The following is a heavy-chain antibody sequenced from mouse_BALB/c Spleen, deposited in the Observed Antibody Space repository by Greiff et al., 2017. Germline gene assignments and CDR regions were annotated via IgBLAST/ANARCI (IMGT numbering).Heavy chain of an antibody. CDR1: GFNIKDTY. CDR2: IDPANGNT. CDR3: ARVGYYRLGAMDY. J-gene: IGHJ4*01. V-gene: IGHV14-3*02. D-gene: IGHD2-3*01. Sequence: EVQLQQSGAELVKPGASVKLSCTASGFNIKDTYMHWVKQRPEQGLEWIGRIDPANGNTKYDPKFQGKATITADTSSNTAYLQLSSLTSEDTAVYYCARVGYYRLGAMDYWGQGTSVTVSS.